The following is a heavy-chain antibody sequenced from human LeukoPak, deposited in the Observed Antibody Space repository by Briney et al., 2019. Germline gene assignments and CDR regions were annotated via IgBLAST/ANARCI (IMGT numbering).Heavy chain of an antibody. V-gene: IGHV3-11*01. D-gene: IGHD3-22*01. CDR2: ISSSGSTI. CDR3: ARESAGDDHYYYDLYGMDV. J-gene: IGHJ6*02. CDR1: GFTFSDYY. Sequence: PGGSLRLSCAASGFTFSDYYMSWIRQAPGKGLEWVSYISSSGSTIYYADSVKGRFTISRDNAKNSLYLQMNSLRAEDTAVYYCARESAGDDHYYYDLYGMDVWGQGTTVTVSS.